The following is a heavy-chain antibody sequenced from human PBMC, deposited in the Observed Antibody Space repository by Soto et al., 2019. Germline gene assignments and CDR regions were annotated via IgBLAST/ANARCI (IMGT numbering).Heavy chain of an antibody. D-gene: IGHD3-3*01. V-gene: IGHV6-1*01. J-gene: IGHJ3*02. CDR2: TYYRSKWHN. Sequence: SQTLSLTCAISGNSVSSNSAAWNWIRQSPSRGLEWLGRTYYRSKWHNDYAVSVKSRITINPDTSKNQFSLQLNSVTPEDTAVYYCARNHAVVLEVAQSIYAFDIWGQGTMVTVSS. CDR1: GNSVSSNSAA. CDR3: ARNHAVVLEVAQSIYAFDI.